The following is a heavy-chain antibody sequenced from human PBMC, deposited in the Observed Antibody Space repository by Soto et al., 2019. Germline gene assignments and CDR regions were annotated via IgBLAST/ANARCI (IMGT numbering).Heavy chain of an antibody. CDR1: GFTFSSYA. V-gene: IGHV3-23*01. CDR3: AKDNYDILTGYYEIPFDY. J-gene: IGHJ4*02. D-gene: IGHD3-9*01. CDR2: ISGSGGST. Sequence: GGSLRLSCAASGFTFSSYAMSWVRQAPGKGLEWVSAISGSGGSTYYADSVKGRFTISRDNSKNTLYLQMNSLRAEDTAVYYCAKDNYDILTGYYEIPFDYWGQGTLVTVSS.